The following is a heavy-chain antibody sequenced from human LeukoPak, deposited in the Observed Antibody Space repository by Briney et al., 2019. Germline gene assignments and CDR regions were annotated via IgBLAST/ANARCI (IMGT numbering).Heavy chain of an antibody. J-gene: IGHJ5*02. V-gene: IGHV4-39*01. D-gene: IGHD4-11*01. CDR1: GGSISSSSYY. CDR3: ARLYSPTNWFDP. CDR2: IYYSGST. Sequence: SETLSLTCSVSGGSISSSSYYWGWIRQPPGKGLEWIGSIYYSGSTYYNPSLKSRVTISVDTSKNQFSLKLSSVTAADTAVYYCARLYSPTNWFDPWGQGTLVTVSS.